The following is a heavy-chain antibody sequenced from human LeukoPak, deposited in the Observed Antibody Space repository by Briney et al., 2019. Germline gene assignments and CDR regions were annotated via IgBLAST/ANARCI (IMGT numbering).Heavy chain of an antibody. CDR1: GGSISSYY. J-gene: IGHJ4*02. V-gene: IGHV4-59*01. CDR2: IYYSGST. Sequence: SETLSLTCIVSGGSISSYYWCWIRQPPGKGLEWIGYIYYSGSTNYNPSLKSRVTISVDTSKNQFSLKLSSVTAADTAVYYCARGAVDSDYDYYFDYWGQGTLVTVSS. D-gene: IGHD5-12*01. CDR3: ARGAVDSDYDYYFDY.